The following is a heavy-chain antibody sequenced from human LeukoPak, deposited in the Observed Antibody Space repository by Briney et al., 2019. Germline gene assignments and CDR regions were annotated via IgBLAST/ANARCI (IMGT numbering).Heavy chain of an antibody. CDR3: ARGYQLPPGDYYYYYMDV. J-gene: IGHJ6*03. D-gene: IGHD2-2*01. Sequence: GGSLRLSCAASGFTFSSYWMTWVRQAPGKGLEWVANIKQDGGEKYYVDSVKGRFTISRDNAKNSLYLQMNSLRAEDTAVYYCARGYQLPPGDYYYYYMDVWGKGTMVTVSS. CDR2: IKQDGGEK. CDR1: GFTFSSYW. V-gene: IGHV3-7*01.